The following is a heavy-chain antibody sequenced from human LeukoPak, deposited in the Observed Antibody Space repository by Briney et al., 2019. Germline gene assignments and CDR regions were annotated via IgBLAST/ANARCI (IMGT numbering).Heavy chain of an antibody. D-gene: IGHD1-26*01. Sequence: PGGSLRLSCAASGFTFSSYWMSWVRQAPGKGLEWVANIKQDGSEKYYVDSVKGRFTISRDNAKNSLYLQMNSLRAEDTAVYYCARDSVGAAQDPRGGFDYWGQGTLVTVSS. V-gene: IGHV3-7*01. CDR3: ARDSVGAAQDPRGGFDY. J-gene: IGHJ4*02. CDR1: GFTFSSYW. CDR2: IKQDGSEK.